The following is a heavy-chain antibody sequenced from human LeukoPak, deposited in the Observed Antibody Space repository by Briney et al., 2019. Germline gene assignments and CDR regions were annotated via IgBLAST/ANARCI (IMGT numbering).Heavy chain of an antibody. Sequence: GGSLRLSCAASGFNFSVSSMHWVRQAPGKGLEWVAVMSFDGTTKLYAHSLKGRFTISRDNSKNTVYLQMRSLRPEDTAVYSCARQAIRGVNSWFDLWGQGTLVTVSS. CDR1: GFNFSVSS. CDR2: MSFDGTTK. V-gene: IGHV3-30*04. CDR3: ARQAIRGVNSWFDL. D-gene: IGHD3-10*01. J-gene: IGHJ5*02.